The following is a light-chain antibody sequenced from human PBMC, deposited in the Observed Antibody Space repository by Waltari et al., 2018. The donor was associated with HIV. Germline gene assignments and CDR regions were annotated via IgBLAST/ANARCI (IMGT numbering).Light chain of an antibody. CDR1: QIFGNAY. J-gene: IGKJ2*01. V-gene: IGKV3-20*01. Sequence: EIVLTQSPGTLSLSPGERATLSCRASQIFGNAYLAWYQQKPGQAPRLLISGASSRANGVPDRFSGSGSETDFTLTISRLEPEDFAVYYCQHCGDASNTFGQGTKLEV. CDR3: QHCGDASNT. CDR2: GAS.